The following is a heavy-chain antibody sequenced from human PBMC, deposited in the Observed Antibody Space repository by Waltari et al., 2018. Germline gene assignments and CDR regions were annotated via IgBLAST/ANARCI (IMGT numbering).Heavy chain of an antibody. D-gene: IGHD3-3*01. Sequence: QVQLVQSGADVKRPWASVKVSCTASGYPFTNYGISRVRQAPGQGLEWMGGDSSYDCRTIYAENLPGRVTMTTDTSTGTAYMELTSLGSDDTAGYYGASDRLGEYDCWRGCTEFDPWGQGTLVTVSS. CDR1: GYPFTNYG. V-gene: IGHV1-18*01. CDR2: DSSYDCRT. J-gene: IGHJ5*02. CDR3: ASDRLGEYDCWRGCTEFDP.